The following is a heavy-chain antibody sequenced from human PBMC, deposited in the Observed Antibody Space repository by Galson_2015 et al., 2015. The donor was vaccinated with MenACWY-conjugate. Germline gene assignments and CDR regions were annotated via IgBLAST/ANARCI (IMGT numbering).Heavy chain of an antibody. J-gene: IGHJ4*02. Sequence: SLRLSCAASGFTFTDAWMTWVRQAPGKGLEWVGRIKPKTDGGTADYGAHVKGRFTISRDDSEKTLFLQMDSLRTEDSAVYYCATLAYGYNPHWGQGTLVTVSS. CDR1: GFTFTDAW. D-gene: IGHD1-14*01. V-gene: IGHV3-15*01. CDR3: ATLAYGYNPH. CDR2: IKPKTDGGTA.